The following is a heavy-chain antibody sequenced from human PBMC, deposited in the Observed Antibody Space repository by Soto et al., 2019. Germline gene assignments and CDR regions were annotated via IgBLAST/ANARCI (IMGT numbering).Heavy chain of an antibody. CDR1: GGSNSSYY. CDR3: ARRYGSAFDI. J-gene: IGHJ3*02. Sequence: PSETLSLTCTVSGGSNSSYYWSWIRQPPWKGLEWIGYISYSGSTNYSPSLKSRVTIFVHTSKNQFSLRLNSVTAADTAVYYCARRYGSAFDIWGQGTMVTVSS. V-gene: IGHV4-59*01. D-gene: IGHD3-10*01. CDR2: ISYSGST.